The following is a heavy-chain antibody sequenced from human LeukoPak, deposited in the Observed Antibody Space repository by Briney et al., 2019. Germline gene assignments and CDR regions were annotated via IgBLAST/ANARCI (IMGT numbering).Heavy chain of an antibody. J-gene: IGHJ4*02. D-gene: IGHD5-12*01. V-gene: IGHV3-74*01. Sequence: GGSLRLSCAASGXTFSTYRIHWVRQAPGKGLVSVSRINGDGGVTSYADSVKGRFTISRDNAKSTLYLQMNSLRAEDTAVYYCTRGSSAYDYWGQGTLVTVSS. CDR1: GXTFSTYR. CDR3: TRGSSAYDY. CDR2: INGDGGVT.